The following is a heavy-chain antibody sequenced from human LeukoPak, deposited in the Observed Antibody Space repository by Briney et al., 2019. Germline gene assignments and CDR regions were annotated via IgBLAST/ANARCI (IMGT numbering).Heavy chain of an antibody. Sequence: GGSLRLSCAASGFTFSSYAMSWVRQAPGKGLEWVSAISGSGGSTYYADSVKGRFTISRDNSKNTLYLQMNSLRAQDTAVYYCARGLNEQWLVLEHPPVSDYWGQGTLVTVSS. V-gene: IGHV3-23*01. J-gene: IGHJ4*02. CDR3: ARGLNEQWLVLEHPPVSDY. CDR2: ISGSGGST. D-gene: IGHD6-19*01. CDR1: GFTFSSYA.